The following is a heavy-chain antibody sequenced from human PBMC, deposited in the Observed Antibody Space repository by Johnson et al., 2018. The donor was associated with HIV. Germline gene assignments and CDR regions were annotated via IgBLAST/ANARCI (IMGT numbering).Heavy chain of an antibody. CDR2: ISFDENNK. CDR3: AKIKGSSDAFDI. CDR1: GFTFSSYA. V-gene: IGHV3-30-3*02. D-gene: IGHD6-6*01. Sequence: QVQLVESGGGVVQPGRSLRLSCAASGFTFSSYAMHWVRQAPGKGLEWVAVISFDENNKVYADSVKGRFTISRDNSKNTLFLHMNSLRTEDTAVYYCAKIKGSSDAFDIWGQGTMVTVSS. J-gene: IGHJ3*02.